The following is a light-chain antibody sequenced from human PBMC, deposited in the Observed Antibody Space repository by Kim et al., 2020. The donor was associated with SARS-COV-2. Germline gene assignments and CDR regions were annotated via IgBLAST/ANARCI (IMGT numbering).Light chain of an antibody. Sequence: EIVMTQSPETLSVSPGDGATLSCRASQNVNTNLAWYQHKPGQAPSLLIYGVSTRATGIPARFSGSGSGTEFTLTINSLQSEDFAVYYCQQSNNWPRTFGQGTKVDIK. CDR2: GVS. CDR1: QNVNTN. J-gene: IGKJ1*01. V-gene: IGKV3-15*01. CDR3: QQSNNWPRT.